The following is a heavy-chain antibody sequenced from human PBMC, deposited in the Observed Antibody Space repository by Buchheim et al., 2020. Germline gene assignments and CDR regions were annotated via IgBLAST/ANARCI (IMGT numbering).Heavy chain of an antibody. CDR2: ISSSGSTI. J-gene: IGHJ4*02. CDR3: ARAKMSYYYDSSGYYYIFDY. Sequence: QVQLVESGGGLVKPGGSLRLSCAASGFTFSDYYMSWIRQAPGQGLEWVSYISSSGSTISYADSVKGRFTISRDTAKNSLYLQMNSLRAEDTAVYYCARAKMSYYYDSSGYYYIFDYWGQGTL. D-gene: IGHD3-22*01. V-gene: IGHV3-11*01. CDR1: GFTFSDYY.